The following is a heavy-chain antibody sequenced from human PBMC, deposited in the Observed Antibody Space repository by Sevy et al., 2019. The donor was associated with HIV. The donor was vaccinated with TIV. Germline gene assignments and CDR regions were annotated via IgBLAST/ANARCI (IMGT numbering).Heavy chain of an antibody. J-gene: IGHJ4*02. V-gene: IGHV3-73*01. D-gene: IGHD3-16*01. Sequence: GGSLRLSCAASGFTFSGSAMHWVRQASGKVLEWVGRIRSKANSYATAYAASVKGRFTISRDDSKNTAYLQMNSLKTEDTAVYYCTSQTLGVGEGDYWGQGTLVTVSS. CDR2: IRSKANSYAT. CDR1: GFTFSGSA. CDR3: TSQTLGVGEGDY.